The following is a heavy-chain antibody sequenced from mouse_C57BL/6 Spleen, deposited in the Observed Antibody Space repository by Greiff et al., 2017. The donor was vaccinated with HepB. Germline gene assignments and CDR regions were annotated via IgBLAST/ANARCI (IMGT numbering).Heavy chain of an antibody. D-gene: IGHD2-4*01. CDR2: INPSNGGT. J-gene: IGHJ2*01. Sequence: QVHVKQPGTELVKPGASVKLSCKASGYTFTSYWMHWVKQRPGQGLEWIGNINPSNGGTNYNEKFKSKATLTVDKSSSTAYMQLSSLTSEDSAVYYCARSGGGLDYFDYWGQGTTLTVSS. CDR1: GYTFTSYW. CDR3: ARSGGGLDYFDY. V-gene: IGHV1-53*01.